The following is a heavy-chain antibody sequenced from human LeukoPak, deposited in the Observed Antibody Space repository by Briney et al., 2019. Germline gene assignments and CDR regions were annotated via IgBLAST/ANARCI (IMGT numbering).Heavy chain of an antibody. D-gene: IGHD6-19*01. J-gene: IGHJ4*02. Sequence: PGGSLRLSCAAPGFTFSSYGMHWDRQAPAKGLEWVAVIWYDGSNKYYADSVKGRFTISRDNSKNTLYLQMNSLRAEDAAVYYCAKGLVAVAGREVYFDYWGQGTLVTVSS. CDR1: GFTFSSYG. V-gene: IGHV3-33*06. CDR3: AKGLVAVAGREVYFDY. CDR2: IWYDGSNK.